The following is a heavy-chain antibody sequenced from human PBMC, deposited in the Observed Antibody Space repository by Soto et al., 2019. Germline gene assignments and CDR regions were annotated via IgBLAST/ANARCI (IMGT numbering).Heavy chain of an antibody. V-gene: IGHV3-30-3*01. Sequence: QVQLVESGGGVVQPGRSLRLSCAASGFTFSSYAMHWVRQAPGKGLEWVAVISYDGSNKYYADSVKGRFTISRDNSKNTLYLQMNSLRAEYTAVYYCARVDYSSGYQEYYFDYWGQGTLVTVSS. CDR3: ARVDYSSGYQEYYFDY. CDR1: GFTFSSYA. CDR2: ISYDGSNK. D-gene: IGHD3-22*01. J-gene: IGHJ4*02.